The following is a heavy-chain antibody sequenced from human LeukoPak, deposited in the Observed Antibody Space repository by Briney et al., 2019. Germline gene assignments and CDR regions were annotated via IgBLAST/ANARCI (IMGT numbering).Heavy chain of an antibody. CDR3: AGAWDYDSSGYYFGN. V-gene: IGHV3-48*02. CDR2: ISSSSGTI. J-gene: IGHJ4*02. CDR1: GFTFSTYS. Sequence: GGSLRLSCAASGFTFSTYSMNWIRQAPGKGLEWVSYISSSSGTIYYADSVKGRFTISRDNAKNSLYLQMNSLRDEDTAVYYCAGAWDYDSSGYYFGNWGQGTLVTVSS. D-gene: IGHD3-22*01.